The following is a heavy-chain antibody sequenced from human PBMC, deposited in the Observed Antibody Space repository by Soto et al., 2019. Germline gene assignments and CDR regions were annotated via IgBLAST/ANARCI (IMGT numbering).Heavy chain of an antibody. Sequence: GESLKISCKGSGYSFTSYWISWVRQMPGKGLEWMGRIDPSDSYTNYSPSFQGHVAISADKSISTAYLQWSSLKASDTAMYYCARQESSSSWPYYFDYWGQGTLVTVSS. CDR3: ARQESSSSWPYYFDY. V-gene: IGHV5-10-1*01. D-gene: IGHD6-13*01. J-gene: IGHJ4*02. CDR1: GYSFTSYW. CDR2: IDPSDSYT.